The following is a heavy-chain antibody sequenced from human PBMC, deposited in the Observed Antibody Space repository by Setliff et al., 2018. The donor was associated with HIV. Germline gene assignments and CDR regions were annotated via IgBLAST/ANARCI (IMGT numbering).Heavy chain of an antibody. V-gene: IGHV3-7*01. CDR1: GFIFSDYY. J-gene: IGHJ4*02. CDR2: IKQDGSDK. Sequence: PGGSLRLSCAASGFIFSDYYMSWVRQAPGKGLEWVANIKQDGSDKDYVDSVKGRFMISRDNAKNSLYLQMNNLRAEDTAVYYCARYKWNNWIFGWFDPGYRRDYWGQGTLVTVSS. D-gene: IGHD1-20*01. CDR3: ARYKWNNWIFGWFDPGYRRDY.